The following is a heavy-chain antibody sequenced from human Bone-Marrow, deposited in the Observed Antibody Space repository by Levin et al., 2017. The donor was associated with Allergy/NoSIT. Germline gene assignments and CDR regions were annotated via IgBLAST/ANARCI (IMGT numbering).Heavy chain of an antibody. Sequence: GGSLRLSCAASGFTFSRFAMHWVRQAPGKGLEWVAVISYDGSHEFYADSAKGRFTISRDNSKDTLFLQMDSLPAEDTAVYYCAEVPPYPIVVGPYTIDNPFDVWGQGTRV. CDR2: ISYDGSHE. CDR1: GFTFSRFA. CDR3: AEVPPYPIVVGPYTIDNPFDV. J-gene: IGHJ3*01. D-gene: IGHD2-2*01. V-gene: IGHV3-30*18.